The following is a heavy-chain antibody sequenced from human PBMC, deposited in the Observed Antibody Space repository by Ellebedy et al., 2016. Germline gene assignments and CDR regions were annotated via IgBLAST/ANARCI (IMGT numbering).Heavy chain of an antibody. CDR3: SRPASGY. Sequence: GESLKISXAASGFTFSNSAMSWVRQAPGKGLEWISVISGVDGGTYYGDSVKGRFTISRDNSKNTLYLQMDSLRAEDTAIYYCSRPASGYWGQGTLVTVSS. CDR2: ISGVDGGT. CDR1: GFTFSNSA. V-gene: IGHV3-23*01. J-gene: IGHJ4*02. D-gene: IGHD3-3*01.